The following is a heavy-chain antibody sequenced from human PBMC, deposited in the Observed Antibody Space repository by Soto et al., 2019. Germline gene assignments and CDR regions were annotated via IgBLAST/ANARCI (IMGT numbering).Heavy chain of an antibody. V-gene: IGHV4-59*01. CDR3: ARGVVPAAIGWFDP. J-gene: IGHJ5*02. CDR1: GGSISSYY. D-gene: IGHD2-2*01. CDR2: IYYSGST. Sequence: TLSLTCTVSGGSISSYYWSWIRQPPGKGLEWIGYIYYSGSTNYNPSLKSRVTISVDTSKNQFSLKLSSVTAADTAVYYCARGVVPAAIGWFDPWGQGTLVTVSS.